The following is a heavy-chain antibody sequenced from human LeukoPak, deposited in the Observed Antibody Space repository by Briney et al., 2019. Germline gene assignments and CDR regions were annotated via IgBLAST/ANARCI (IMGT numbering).Heavy chain of an antibody. CDR3: AGTSGSRNWFDP. CDR1: GGSISSSSYY. Sequence: SETLSLTCTVSGGSISSSSYYWGWIRQPPGKGLEWIGSIYYSGSTYYNPSLKSRVTLSVDTSKNQFSLKLSSVTAADTAVYYCAGTSGSRNWFDPWGQGTLVTVSS. D-gene: IGHD1-26*01. V-gene: IGHV4-39*01. CDR2: IYYSGST. J-gene: IGHJ5*02.